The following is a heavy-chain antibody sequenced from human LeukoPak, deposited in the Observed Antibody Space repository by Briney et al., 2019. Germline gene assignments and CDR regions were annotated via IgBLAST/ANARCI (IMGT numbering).Heavy chain of an antibody. CDR2: INPNSGGT. J-gene: IGHJ4*02. D-gene: IGHD2-15*01. CDR1: GYTFTGYY. CDR3: ARTYFYCSGGSCFSAYYFDY. Sequence: ASVKVSCKACGYTFTGYYMHWVRQAPGQGLEWMGWINPNSGGTNYTQKFQGRVTMTRETSISTAYMEVNRLRSDDTAVYYCARTYFYCSGGSCFSAYYFDYWGQGTLVTVSS. V-gene: IGHV1-2*02.